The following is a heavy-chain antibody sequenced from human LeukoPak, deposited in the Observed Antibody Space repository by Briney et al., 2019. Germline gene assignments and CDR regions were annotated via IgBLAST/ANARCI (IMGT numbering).Heavy chain of an antibody. CDR1: GFTFSNAW. J-gene: IGHJ6*02. CDR3: TTDFGYCSGGSCYPSGYYYYYYGMDV. D-gene: IGHD2-15*01. CDR2: IKSKTDGGTT. Sequence: GGSLRLSCAASGFTFSNAWMSWVRQAPGKGLEWVGRIKSKTDGGTTDYAAPVKGRFTISRDDSKNTLYLQMNSLKTEDTAVYYCTTDFGYCSGGSCYPSGYYYYYYGMDVWGQGTTVTVSS. V-gene: IGHV3-15*01.